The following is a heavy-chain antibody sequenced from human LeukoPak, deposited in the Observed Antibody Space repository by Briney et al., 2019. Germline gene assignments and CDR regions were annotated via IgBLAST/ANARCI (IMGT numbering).Heavy chain of an antibody. V-gene: IGHV1-69*04. CDR3: ARDHLGNYGGDYYYYYMDV. D-gene: IGHD4-11*01. J-gene: IGHJ6*03. CDR1: GYTFTKYY. Sequence: SVKVSCKASGYTFTKYYMYWVRQAPGQGLEWMGRIIPILGIANYAQKFQGRVTITADKSTSTAYMELSSLRSEDTAVYYCARDHLGNYGGDYYYYYMDVWGKGTTVTVSS. CDR2: IIPILGIA.